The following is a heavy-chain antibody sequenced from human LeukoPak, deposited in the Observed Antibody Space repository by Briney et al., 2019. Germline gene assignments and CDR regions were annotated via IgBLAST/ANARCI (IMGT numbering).Heavy chain of an antibody. CDR3: ARGGMITFGAINWFDP. D-gene: IGHD3-16*01. V-gene: IGHV4-38-2*02. CDR1: GYSISSGYY. CDR2: IYHSGST. Sequence: SETLSLTCTVSGYSISSGYYRGWIRQPPGKGLEWIGSIYHSGSTYYNPSLKSRVTISVDTSKNQFSLKLSSVTAADTAVYYCARGGMITFGAINWFDPWGQGTQVTVSS. J-gene: IGHJ5*02.